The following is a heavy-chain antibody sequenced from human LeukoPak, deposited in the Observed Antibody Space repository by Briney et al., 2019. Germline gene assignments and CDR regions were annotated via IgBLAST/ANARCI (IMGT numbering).Heavy chain of an antibody. Sequence: ASVKVSFKASGYTFTGYYMHWVRQAPGQGLEWMEWINPNSGGTIYAQKFQGRVTMTRDTSISTAYMELSRLSSDDKAVYYCARAGYYDFWSGYYPSVDVWGKGPTVTVSS. CDR1: GYTFTGYY. V-gene: IGHV1-2*02. J-gene: IGHJ6*03. CDR3: ARAGYYDFWSGYYPSVDV. CDR2: INPNSGGT. D-gene: IGHD3-3*01.